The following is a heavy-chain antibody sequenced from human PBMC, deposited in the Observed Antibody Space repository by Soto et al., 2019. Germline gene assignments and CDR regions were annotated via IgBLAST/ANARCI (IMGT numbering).Heavy chain of an antibody. CDR1: GFTFSSYG. J-gene: IGHJ4*02. Sequence: GGSLRLSCAASGFTFSSYGMHWVRQAPGKGLEWVAVISYDGSNKYYADSVKGRFTISRDNSKNTLYLQMNSLRAEDTAVYYCANLRHSGYKGNSRGGEYFDYWGQGTLVTVSS. V-gene: IGHV3-30*18. CDR2: ISYDGSNK. D-gene: IGHD3-22*01. CDR3: ANLRHSGYKGNSRGGEYFDY.